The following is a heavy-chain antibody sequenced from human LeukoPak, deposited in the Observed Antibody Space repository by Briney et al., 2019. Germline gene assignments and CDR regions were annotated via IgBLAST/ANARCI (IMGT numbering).Heavy chain of an antibody. V-gene: IGHV4-39*01. CDR1: GASFSGTSYY. D-gene: IGHD4-23*01. CDR2: IFSGGST. Sequence: SETLSLTCNVSGASFSGTSYYWAWLRQPPGGGLEWIGSIFSGGSTFYTPSLKSRVSISVDTSKNQFSLKVNSVTAADTAVYYCARAVVTPGAYGMDVWGQGTTVTVSS. CDR3: ARAVVTPGAYGMDV. J-gene: IGHJ6*02.